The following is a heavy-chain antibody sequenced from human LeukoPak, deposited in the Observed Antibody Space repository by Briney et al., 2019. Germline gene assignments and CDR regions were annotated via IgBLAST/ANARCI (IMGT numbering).Heavy chain of an antibody. D-gene: IGHD3-10*01. CDR1: GGSISSYY. Sequence: SETLSLTCTVSGGSISSYYWSWIRQPAGKGLEWIGRIYTSGSTNYNPSLKSRVTISVDTSKNQFSLKLSSVTAADTAVYYCARDSGGSGSSEFDYWGQGTLVTVSS. CDR2: IYTSGST. CDR3: ARDSGGSGSSEFDY. V-gene: IGHV4-4*07. J-gene: IGHJ4*02.